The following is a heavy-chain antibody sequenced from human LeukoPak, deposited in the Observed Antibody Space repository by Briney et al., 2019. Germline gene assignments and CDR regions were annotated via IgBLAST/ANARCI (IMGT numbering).Heavy chain of an antibody. Sequence: ASVKVSFKASGYTFTSYGISWVRQAPGQGLEWMGWISAYNGNTNYAQKLQGRVTMTTDTSTSTAYMELRSLRSDDTAVYYCARDILSRQWLVLPTDDAFDIWGQGTMVTVSS. D-gene: IGHD6-19*01. CDR2: ISAYNGNT. CDR3: ARDILSRQWLVLPTDDAFDI. J-gene: IGHJ3*02. CDR1: GYTFTSYG. V-gene: IGHV1-18*01.